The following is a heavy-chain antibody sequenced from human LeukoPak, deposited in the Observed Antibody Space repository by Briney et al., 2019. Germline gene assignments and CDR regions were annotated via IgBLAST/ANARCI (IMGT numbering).Heavy chain of an antibody. CDR1: GFTFSSYG. CDR2: ISYDGSNK. J-gene: IGHJ3*02. Sequence: PGGSLRLSCAASGFTFSSYGMHWVRQAPGKGLEWVAVISYDGSNKYYADSVKGRFTISRDNSKNTLYLQMNSLRAEDTAVYYCAKGIYPDAFDIWGQGTMVTVSS. V-gene: IGHV3-30*18. CDR3: AKGIYPDAFDI.